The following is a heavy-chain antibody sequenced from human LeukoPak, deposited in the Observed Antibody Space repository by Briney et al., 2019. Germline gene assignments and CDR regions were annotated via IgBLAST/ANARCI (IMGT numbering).Heavy chain of an antibody. Sequence: GSLRLSCAASGFTFSSYGMHWVRQAPGKGLEWVAFIRYDGSNKYYADSVKGRFTISRDNSKNTLYLQMNSLRAEDTAVYYCSVSWLAGGIFDYWGQGTLVTVSS. CDR1: GFTFSSYG. CDR2: IRYDGSNK. V-gene: IGHV3-30*02. J-gene: IGHJ4*02. CDR3: SVSWLAGGIFDY. D-gene: IGHD1-14*01.